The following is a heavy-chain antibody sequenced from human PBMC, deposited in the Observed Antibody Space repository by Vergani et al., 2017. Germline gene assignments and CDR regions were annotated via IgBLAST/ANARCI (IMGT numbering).Heavy chain of an antibody. V-gene: IGHV3-11*06. CDR1: GFTFSDYY. D-gene: IGHD2-2*01. J-gene: IGHJ4*02. CDR3: AIVGSVPAAAFDY. CDR2: ISSSSSYT. Sequence: QVQLVESGGGLVKPGGSLRLSCAASGFTFSDYYMSWIRQAPGKGLEWVSYISSSSSYTNYADSVKGRFTISRDNAKNSLYLQMNSLRAEDTAVYYCAIVGSVPAAAFDYWGQGTLVTVYS.